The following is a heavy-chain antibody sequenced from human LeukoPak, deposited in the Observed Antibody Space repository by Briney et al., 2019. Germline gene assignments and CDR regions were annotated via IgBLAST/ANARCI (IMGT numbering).Heavy chain of an antibody. V-gene: IGHV3-48*01. CDR1: GFTFSTYA. Sequence: GGSLRLSCAASGFTFSTYAMNWVRQAPGKGLEWVSYITDESLTMYYTDSVKGRFTISRDNSKNTLYLQMNSLRAEDTAVYYCARLYSSFRIYGGNSRGWFDPWGQGTLVTVSS. CDR2: ITDESLTM. J-gene: IGHJ5*02. D-gene: IGHD4-23*01. CDR3: ARLYSSFRIYGGNSRGWFDP.